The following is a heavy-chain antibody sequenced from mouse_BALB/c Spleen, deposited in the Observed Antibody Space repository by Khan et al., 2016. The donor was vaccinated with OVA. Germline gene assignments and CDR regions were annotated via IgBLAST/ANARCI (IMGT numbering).Heavy chain of an antibody. Sequence: EVQLQESGPGLVKPSQSLSLTCTVTAYSITSDYAWNWIRQFPGNKLEWMGYISSTGSTNYNPSLKSRISITRDTSKNKFFLHLNSLTTEDTATXYWATSLYCADSYAMNYWGQGTSVTVSS. D-gene: IGHD6-2*01. CDR3: ATSLYCADSYAMNY. V-gene: IGHV3-2*02. J-gene: IGHJ4*01. CDR1: AYSITSDYA. CDR2: ISSTGST.